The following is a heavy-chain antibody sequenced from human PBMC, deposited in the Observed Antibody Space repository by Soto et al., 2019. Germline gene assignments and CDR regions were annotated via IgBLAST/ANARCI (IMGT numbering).Heavy chain of an antibody. CDR3: TIVRVADSALDH. V-gene: IGHV3-30*03. CDR2: MSYDGSDT. CDR1: GFIFNNNG. J-gene: IGHJ4*02. D-gene: IGHD3-10*02. Sequence: QVELVESGGGVVQPGRSLRLSWVGSGFIFNNNGMHWVRQTPGKGLEWVAFMSYDGSDTFYADSVKGRFTISRDNSKNTLFLHMSNLRAEDTAMYYCTIVRVADSALDHWGQGTLVTVSS.